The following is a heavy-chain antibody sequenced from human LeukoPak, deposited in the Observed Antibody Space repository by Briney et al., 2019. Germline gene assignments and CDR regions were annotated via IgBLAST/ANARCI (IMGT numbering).Heavy chain of an antibody. V-gene: IGHV4-38-2*02. CDR2: IYHSGST. CDR1: GYSISSGYY. D-gene: IGHD6-13*01. J-gene: IGHJ3*02. CDR3: ARGKIAAADHDAFDI. Sequence: SSETLSLTCTVSGYSISSGYYWGWIRQPPGKGLEWIGSIYHSGSTYYNPSLKSRVTISVDTSKNQFSLKLSSVTAADTAVYYCARGKIAAADHDAFDIWGQGTMVTVSS.